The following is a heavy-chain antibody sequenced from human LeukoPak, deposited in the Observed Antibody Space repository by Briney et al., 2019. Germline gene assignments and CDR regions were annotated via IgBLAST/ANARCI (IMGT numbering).Heavy chain of an antibody. V-gene: IGHV1-2*02. CDR3: ARDGSLDQ. D-gene: IGHD3-10*01. CDR1: GYTFTDYY. J-gene: IGHJ4*02. Sequence: ASVKVSCKASGYTFTDYYMHWVRQAPGQGLEWMGWINPSSDGTNYAQKFQDRVTMTRDTSISTAYVELNRLRSDDTAVYYCARDGSLDQWGQGTLVTVSS. CDR2: INPSSDGT.